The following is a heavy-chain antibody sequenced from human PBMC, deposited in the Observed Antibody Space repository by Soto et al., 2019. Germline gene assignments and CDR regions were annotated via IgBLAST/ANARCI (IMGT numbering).Heavy chain of an antibody. V-gene: IGHV3-30*18. Sequence: QEQLVESGGGVVQPGRSLRLSCAASGFTFSSYAMHWVRQAPGKGLEWVAVISYDGSDKYHADSVKGRFTISRDNPKNTLNLQMNSLRADDTAVYYCAKALGELSPESYDYWGQGTLITVSS. CDR1: GFTFSSYA. J-gene: IGHJ4*02. CDR2: ISYDGSDK. CDR3: AKALGELSPESYDY. D-gene: IGHD3-16*02.